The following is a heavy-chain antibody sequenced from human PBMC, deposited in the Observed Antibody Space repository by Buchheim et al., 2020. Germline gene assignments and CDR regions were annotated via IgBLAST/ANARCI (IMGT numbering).Heavy chain of an antibody. CDR1: GFTFSSYS. V-gene: IGHV3-48*01. CDR3: ARDQEYSSSSGLNY. Sequence: EVQLVESGGGLVQPGGSLRLSCAASGFTFSSYSMNWVRRAPGKGLEWVSYISSSSSTIYYADSVKGRFTISRDNAKNSLYLQMNSLRAEDTAVYYCARDQEYSSSSGLNYWGQGTL. D-gene: IGHD6-6*01. CDR2: ISSSSSTI. J-gene: IGHJ4*02.